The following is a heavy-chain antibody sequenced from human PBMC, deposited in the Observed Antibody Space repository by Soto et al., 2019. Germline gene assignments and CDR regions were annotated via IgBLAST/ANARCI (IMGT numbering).Heavy chain of an antibody. CDR3: ARGRYDFWSGYYTGFFDY. CDR2: IYYSGST. Sequence: SETLSLTCTVSGGSISSCDYYWIWIRQPPWKGLEWIGYIYYSGSTYYNPSLKSRVTISVDTSKNQFSLKLSSVTAADTAVYYCARGRYDFWSGYYTGFFDYWGQGTLVTVSS. CDR1: GGSISSCDYY. D-gene: IGHD3-3*01. J-gene: IGHJ4*02. V-gene: IGHV4-30-4*01.